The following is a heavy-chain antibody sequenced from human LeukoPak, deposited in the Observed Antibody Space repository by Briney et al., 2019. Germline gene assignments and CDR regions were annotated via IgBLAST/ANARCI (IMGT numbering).Heavy chain of an antibody. J-gene: IGHJ6*02. CDR2: IYYSGST. Sequence: SETLSLTCAVSGGSISSSDWWNWVRQPPGKGLEWIGYIYYSGSTNYNPSLKSRVTISVDTSKNQFSLNLSSVTAADTAVYYCARSLQYNNNNYFYYGMDVWGQGTTVTVSS. CDR1: GGSISSSDW. D-gene: IGHD5-24*01. CDR3: ARSLQYNNNNYFYYGMDV. V-gene: IGHV4-4*02.